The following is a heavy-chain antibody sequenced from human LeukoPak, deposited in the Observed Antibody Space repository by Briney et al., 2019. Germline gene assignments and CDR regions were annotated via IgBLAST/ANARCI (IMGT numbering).Heavy chain of an antibody. J-gene: IGHJ4*02. Sequence: GASVKVSYKASDYIFTSYGIIWVRQAPGQGLEWMGWISGDNGNTNYAQKFQGRVTMTTDTSTSTAYMELRSLRSDDTAVYYCATLGVTTGIGYWGQGTLVTVSS. D-gene: IGHD4-17*01. V-gene: IGHV1-18*01. CDR1: DYIFTSYG. CDR3: ATLGVTTGIGY. CDR2: ISGDNGNT.